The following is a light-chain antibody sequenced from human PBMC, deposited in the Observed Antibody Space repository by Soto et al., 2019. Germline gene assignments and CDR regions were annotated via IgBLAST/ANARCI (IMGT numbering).Light chain of an antibody. CDR2: GAS. J-gene: IGKJ1*01. Sequence: EIVMTQSPATLSVSPGERATLSCRASQSVSSNLAWYQQKPGQAPRLLIYGASTRATGIPARFSGSGSGTEFTLTISSLQSEDFAVYYCQQYNNWPRRTFGQGTKV. CDR3: QQYNNWPRRT. CDR1: QSVSSN. V-gene: IGKV3-15*01.